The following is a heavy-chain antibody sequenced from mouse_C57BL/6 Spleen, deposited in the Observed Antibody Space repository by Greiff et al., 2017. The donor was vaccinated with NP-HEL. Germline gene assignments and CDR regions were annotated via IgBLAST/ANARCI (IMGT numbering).Heavy chain of an antibody. D-gene: IGHD6-2*01. J-gene: IGHJ4*01. V-gene: IGHV5-4*01. Sequence: EVQGVESGGGLVKPGGSLKLSCAASGFTFSSYAMSWVRQTPEKRLEWVATISDGGSYTYYPDNVKGRFTISRDNAKNNLYLQMSHLKSEDTAMYYCARGQVVHYAMDYWGQGTSVTVSS. CDR1: GFTFSSYA. CDR3: ARGQVVHYAMDY. CDR2: ISDGGSYT.